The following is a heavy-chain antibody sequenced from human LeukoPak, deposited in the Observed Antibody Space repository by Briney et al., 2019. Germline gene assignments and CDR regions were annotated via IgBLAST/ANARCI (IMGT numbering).Heavy chain of an antibody. Sequence: GGSLRLSCAASGFTFSNAWMSWVRQAPGKGLEWVGRIESKTDGGTTDYAAPVKGRFTISRDDSKNTLYLQMNSLKTEDTAVYYCTTELGGHSIIAGINYYDSSGYRWGQGTLVTVSS. CDR1: GFTFSNAW. CDR3: TTELGGHSIIAGINYYDSSGYR. J-gene: IGHJ4*02. V-gene: IGHV3-15*04. CDR2: IESKTDGGTT. D-gene: IGHD3-22*01.